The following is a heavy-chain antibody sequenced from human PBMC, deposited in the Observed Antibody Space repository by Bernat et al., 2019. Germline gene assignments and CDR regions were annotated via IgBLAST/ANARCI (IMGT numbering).Heavy chain of an antibody. CDR1: GGSISSSY. J-gene: IGHJ4*02. CDR2: IYHSGST. CDR3: TRSGALAEQTFDY. D-gene: IGHD3-10*01. V-gene: IGHV4-59*01. Sequence: QVQLQESGPGLVKPSETLSLTCSVSGGSISSSYWSWIRQPPGKGLEWIGYIYHSGSTNYNPSLKSRVTISIDTSKNQFSLKLSSVTAADTAVYYCTRSGALAEQTFDYWGQGTLVTVSS.